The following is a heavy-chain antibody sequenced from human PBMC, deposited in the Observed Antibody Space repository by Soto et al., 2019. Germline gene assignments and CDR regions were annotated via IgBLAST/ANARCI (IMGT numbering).Heavy chain of an antibody. CDR1: GYTFTGYY. V-gene: IGHV1-2*02. D-gene: IGHD1-1*01. Sequence: QVHLVQSGAEVKKPGASVKVSCKASGYTFTGYYIHWVRRAPGQGLEWMGWINPNSGGTNYAQNFQSRVTMTRDTSISTAYMPLSTLTSDDTAVYYCARDRPTGADREGDYWGQGTLVTVSS. CDR2: INPNSGGT. CDR3: ARDRPTGADREGDY. J-gene: IGHJ4*02.